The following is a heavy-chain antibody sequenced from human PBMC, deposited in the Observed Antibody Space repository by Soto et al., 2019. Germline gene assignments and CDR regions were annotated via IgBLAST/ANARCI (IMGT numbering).Heavy chain of an antibody. J-gene: IGHJ4*02. Sequence: GGSLRLSCAASGFTFSSYAMSWVRQAPGKGLEWVSAISGSGGSTYYADSVKGRFTISRDNSKNTLYLQMNSLRAEDTAVYYCAKEKERYYYDSSGYYSFDYWGQGTLVTVSS. CDR1: GFTFSSYA. CDR2: ISGSGGST. CDR3: AKEKERYYYDSSGYYSFDY. V-gene: IGHV3-23*01. D-gene: IGHD3-22*01.